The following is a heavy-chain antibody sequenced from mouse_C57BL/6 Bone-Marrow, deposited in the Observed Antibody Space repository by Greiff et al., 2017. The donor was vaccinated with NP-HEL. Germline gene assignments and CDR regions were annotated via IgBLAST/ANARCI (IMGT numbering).Heavy chain of an antibody. CDR1: GYTFTSYG. CDR2: IYPRSGNT. D-gene: IGHD1-1*01. V-gene: IGHV1-81*01. Sequence: QVQLQQSGAELARPGASVKLSCKASGYTFTSYGISWVKQRTGQGLEWIGEIYPRSGNTYYNEKFKGKATLTADKSSSTAYMELRSLTSEDSAVYFCARWEYYGSPNWYFDVWGTGTTVTVSS. J-gene: IGHJ1*03. CDR3: ARWEYYGSPNWYFDV.